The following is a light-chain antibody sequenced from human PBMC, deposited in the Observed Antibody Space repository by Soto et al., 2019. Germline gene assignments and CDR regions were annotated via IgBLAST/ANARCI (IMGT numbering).Light chain of an antibody. V-gene: IGLV2-23*01. Sequence: QFALPQPASVSGSPGQLTNISCTGTSRDVGSHNLVPWYQQHPGKAPKPMIYDGSKRPSGVSNRCSGSKSGNTASLTIPGLQADDEADYYCCSYTGSSTPVVFGGGTKVTV. CDR2: DGS. CDR1: SRDVGSHNL. J-gene: IGLJ2*01. CDR3: CSYTGSSTPVV.